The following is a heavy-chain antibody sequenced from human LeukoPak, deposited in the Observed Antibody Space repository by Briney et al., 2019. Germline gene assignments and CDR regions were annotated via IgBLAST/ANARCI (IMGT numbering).Heavy chain of an antibody. V-gene: IGHV3-7*01. D-gene: IGHD1-26*01. CDR3: ARIIGDSGSYFRRDAFDI. CDR1: GFTFSSYW. J-gene: IGHJ3*02. Sequence: GGSLRLSCAASGFTFSSYWMSWVRQAPGKGLEWVANIKQDGSEKYYVDSVKGRFTISRDNAKNSLYLQMNSLRAEDTAVYYCARIIGDSGSYFRRDAFDIWGQGTMVTVSS. CDR2: IKQDGSEK.